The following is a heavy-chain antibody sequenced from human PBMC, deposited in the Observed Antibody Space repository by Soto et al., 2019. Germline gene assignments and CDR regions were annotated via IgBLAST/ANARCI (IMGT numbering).Heavy chain of an antibody. CDR3: SRDPGIAARTYYYYYGMDV. D-gene: IGHD6-6*01. Sequence: GASVKVSCKASGYTFTSYGISWVRQAPGQGLEWMGWISAYNGNTNYAQKLQGRVTMTTYTSSSTAYMELRSLRSDDTAVYYCSRDPGIAARTYYYYYGMDVWGQGTTVTVSS. CDR1: GYTFTSYG. J-gene: IGHJ6*02. V-gene: IGHV1-18*01. CDR2: ISAYNGNT.